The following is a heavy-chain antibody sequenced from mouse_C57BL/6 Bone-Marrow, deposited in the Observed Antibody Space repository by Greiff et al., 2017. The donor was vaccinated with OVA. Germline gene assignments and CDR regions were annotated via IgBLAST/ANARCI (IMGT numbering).Heavy chain of an antibody. Sequence: VQRVESGAELARPGASVKLSCKASGYTFTSYGISWVKQRTGQGLEWIGEIYPRSGNTYYNEKFKGKATLTADKSSSTAYMELRSLTSEDSAVYFCARKGALTAQATAYWGQGTLVTVSA. CDR3: ARKGALTAQATAY. CDR2: IYPRSGNT. J-gene: IGHJ3*01. CDR1: GYTFTSYG. D-gene: IGHD3-2*02. V-gene: IGHV1-81*01.